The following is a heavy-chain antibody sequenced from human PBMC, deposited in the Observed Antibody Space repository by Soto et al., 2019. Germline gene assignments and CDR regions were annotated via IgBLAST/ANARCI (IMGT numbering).Heavy chain of an antibody. D-gene: IGHD3-10*01. Sequence: GASVKVSCKASGGTFSSYAISWVRQAPGQGLEWMGGIIPIFGTANYAQKFQGRVTITADESTSTAYMELSSLRSEDTAVYYCARAYGSGSYGAFDIWGQGTMVTVSS. V-gene: IGHV1-69*13. CDR2: IIPIFGTA. CDR1: GGTFSSYA. J-gene: IGHJ3*02. CDR3: ARAYGSGSYGAFDI.